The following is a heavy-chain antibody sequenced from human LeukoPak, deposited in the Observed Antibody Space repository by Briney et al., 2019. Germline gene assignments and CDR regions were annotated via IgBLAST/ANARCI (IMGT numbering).Heavy chain of an antibody. CDR2: ITNSGNSK. Sequence: PGGSLRLSCAASEFTFSSYSMNWVRQAPGKGLEWVSYITNSGNSKSYADSVKGRFTISRDNTKNSLYLQMNGLRAEDTAVYYCATSWGPDTSAFRWGRDGMDVWGQGTTVIVS. CDR1: EFTFSSYS. D-gene: IGHD3-16*01. J-gene: IGHJ6*02. V-gene: IGHV3-48*01. CDR3: ATSWGPDTSAFRWGRDGMDV.